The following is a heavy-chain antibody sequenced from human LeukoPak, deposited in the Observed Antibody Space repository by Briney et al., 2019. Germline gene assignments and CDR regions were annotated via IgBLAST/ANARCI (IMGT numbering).Heavy chain of an antibody. J-gene: IGHJ3*02. Sequence: GGSLRLSCAASGFTFSSYEMNWVRQAPGKGLEWVSHISSSGSTIYYADSVKGRFTISRDNAKNSLYLQMNSLRAEDTAVYYCARDRGPWYSYGNDAFDIWGQGTMVTVSS. CDR1: GFTFSSYE. V-gene: IGHV3-48*03. D-gene: IGHD5-18*01. CDR2: ISSSGSTI. CDR3: ARDRGPWYSYGNDAFDI.